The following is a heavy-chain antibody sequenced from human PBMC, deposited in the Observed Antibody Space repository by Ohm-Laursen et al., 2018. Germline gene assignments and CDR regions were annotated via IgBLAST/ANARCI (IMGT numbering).Heavy chain of an antibody. D-gene: IGHD1-1*01. CDR2: IYYTGST. V-gene: IGHV4-39*01. CDR3: ARKTDWNHYYFDY. J-gene: IGHJ4*02. CDR1: GGSISSTSYY. Sequence: TLSLTCSVSGGSISSTSYYWGWIRQPPEKGLEWIGSIYYTGSTYFNPSLQSRVTISVDTSKNQFSLSLSSVTAADTAMYYCARKTDWNHYYFDYWGQGTLVTVSS.